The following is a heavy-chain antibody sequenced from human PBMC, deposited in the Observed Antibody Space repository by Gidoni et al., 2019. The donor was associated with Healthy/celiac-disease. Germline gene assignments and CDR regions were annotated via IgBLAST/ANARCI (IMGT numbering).Heavy chain of an antibody. CDR2: ISGSGGST. CDR3: AKPWGLYYDFWSGYDDY. CDR1: GFTFSSTA. V-gene: IGHV3-23*01. D-gene: IGHD3-3*01. Sequence: EVQLLESGGGLVPPGGSLRLSCAPSGFTFSSTAMSWVRQAPGKGLEWVSAISGSGGSTYYADSVKGRFTISRDNSKNTLYLQMNSLRAEDTAVYYCAKPWGLYYDFWSGYDDYWGQGTLVTVSS. J-gene: IGHJ4*02.